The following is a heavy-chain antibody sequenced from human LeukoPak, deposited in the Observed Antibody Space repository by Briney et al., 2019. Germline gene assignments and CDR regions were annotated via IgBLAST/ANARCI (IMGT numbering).Heavy chain of an antibody. CDR2: IDPSNSYT. Sequence: GESLRISCKGSGYSFGTCYISWVRQMPGKGLEWMGKIDPSNSYTEYSPSFQGRVTISADKSISTAYLQWRSLKASDSAMYYCARLSDYWGQGTLLTVSS. CDR3: ARLSDY. CDR1: GYSFGTCY. V-gene: IGHV5-10-1*01. J-gene: IGHJ4*02.